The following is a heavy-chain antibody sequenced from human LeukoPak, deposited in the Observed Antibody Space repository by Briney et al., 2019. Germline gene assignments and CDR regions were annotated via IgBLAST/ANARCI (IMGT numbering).Heavy chain of an antibody. CDR2: ISAYNGNT. CDR3: ARDKGLWFGELLSSYYYYGMDV. Sequence: ASVTVSCTASGYTFTSYGISWVRQAPGQGLEWMGWISAYNGNTNYAQKLQGRVTMTTDTSTSTAYMELRSLRSDDTAVYYCARDKGLWFGELLSSYYYYGMDVWGQGTTVTVSS. CDR1: GYTFTSYG. J-gene: IGHJ6*02. D-gene: IGHD3-10*01. V-gene: IGHV1-18*01.